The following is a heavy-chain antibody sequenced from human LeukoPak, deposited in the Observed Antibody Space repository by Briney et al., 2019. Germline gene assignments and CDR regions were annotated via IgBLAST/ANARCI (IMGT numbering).Heavy chain of an antibody. CDR3: ARPRRGSSWSIGD. D-gene: IGHD6-13*01. Sequence: GRSLRLSCAASGFTFSSYGMHWVRQAPGKGLEWVAVIWYDGSNKYYADSVKGRFTISRDNSKNTLYLQMNSLRAEDTAVYYCARPRRGSSWSIGDWGQGTLVTVPS. J-gene: IGHJ4*02. V-gene: IGHV3-33*01. CDR2: IWYDGSNK. CDR1: GFTFSSYG.